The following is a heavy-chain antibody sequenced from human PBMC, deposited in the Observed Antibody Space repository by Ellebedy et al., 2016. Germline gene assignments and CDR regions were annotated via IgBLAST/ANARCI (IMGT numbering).Heavy chain of an antibody. CDR1: GYTFTSYG. CDR2: ISAYNGNT. V-gene: IGHV1-18*01. D-gene: IGHD3-22*01. J-gene: IGHJ4*02. CDR3: ARDPAKDVVVITTIDDY. Sequence: ASVKVSXKASGYTFTSYGISWVRQAPGQGLEWMGWISAYNGNTNYAQKLQGRVTMTTDTSTSTAYMELRSLRSDDTAVYYCARDPAKDVVVITTIDDYWGQGTLVTVSS.